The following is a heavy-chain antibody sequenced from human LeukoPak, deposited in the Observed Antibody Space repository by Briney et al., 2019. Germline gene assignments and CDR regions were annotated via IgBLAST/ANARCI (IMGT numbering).Heavy chain of an antibody. J-gene: IGHJ4*02. CDR2: IKSDGSST. CDR1: GFTFSSYW. D-gene: IGHD1-26*01. V-gene: IGHV3-74*01. Sequence: GGSLRLSCAASGFTFSSYWMHWVRQGPGKGLVWVSRIKSDGSSTSYADSVKGRFTISRDNAKNSLYLQMNSLRAEDTALYYCASGGIYYGAAFDFWGQGSLVTVSA. CDR3: ASGGIYYGAAFDF.